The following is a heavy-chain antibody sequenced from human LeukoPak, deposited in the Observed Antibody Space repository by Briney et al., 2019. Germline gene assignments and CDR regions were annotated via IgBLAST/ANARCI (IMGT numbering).Heavy chain of an antibody. V-gene: IGHV3-66*02. CDR3: ARLVVPAAYFDY. J-gene: IGHJ4*02. CDR2: IYSGDST. CDR1: GITVRSNY. D-gene: IGHD2-2*01. Sequence: GGSLRLSCAASGITVRSNYMFWVRQAPGKGLEWVSLIYSGDSTYYADSVKGRFTISRDTSKNTVYLQMNSLRAEDTAVYYCARLVVPAAYFDYWGKGTLVTVSS.